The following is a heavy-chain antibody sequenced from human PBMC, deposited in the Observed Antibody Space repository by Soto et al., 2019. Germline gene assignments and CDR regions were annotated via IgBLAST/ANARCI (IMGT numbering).Heavy chain of an antibody. J-gene: IGHJ4*01. Sequence: LRLSCAASGFTFSNYDMHWVRQAPDKGLDWVAGISYGGSNIYYADSVKGRFTISRDNSKNTLSLQMNSLRAEDTAVYYCATMGSGYALWYWGHRTLVTVSS. CDR3: ATMGSGYALWY. CDR2: ISYGGSNI. V-gene: IGHV3-30*03. CDR1: GFTFSNYD. D-gene: IGHD2-2*01.